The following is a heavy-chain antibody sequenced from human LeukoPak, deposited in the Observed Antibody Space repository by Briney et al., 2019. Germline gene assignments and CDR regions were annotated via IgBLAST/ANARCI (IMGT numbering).Heavy chain of an antibody. CDR1: GFTFSSYS. V-gene: IGHV3-74*01. D-gene: IGHD6-13*01. J-gene: IGHJ4*02. Sequence: GGSLRLSCAASGFTFSSYSMHWVRQAPGKGLVWVSRINSDGSSTSYADSVKGRFTISRDNAKNTLYLQMNSLRAEDTAVYYCAREFSAAAGFFDYWGQGTLVTVSS. CDR3: AREFSAAAGFFDY. CDR2: INSDGSST.